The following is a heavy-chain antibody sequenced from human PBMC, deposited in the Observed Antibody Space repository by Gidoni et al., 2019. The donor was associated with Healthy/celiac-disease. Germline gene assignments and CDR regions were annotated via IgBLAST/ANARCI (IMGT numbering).Heavy chain of an antibody. CDR1: GFSLSTRGMC. CDR3: AWTPNWNSYYYYGMDV. J-gene: IGHJ6*02. Sequence: QVTLRESGPALVKPTQTLTLTCTFSGFSLSTRGMCVSWIRQPPGQALAWLALIDWDDDKYYSTSLKTRLTISKDTSKNQVVLTMTNMDPVDTATYYCAWTPNWNSYYYYGMDVWGQGTTVTVSS. CDR2: IDWDDDK. D-gene: IGHD1-7*01. V-gene: IGHV2-70*01.